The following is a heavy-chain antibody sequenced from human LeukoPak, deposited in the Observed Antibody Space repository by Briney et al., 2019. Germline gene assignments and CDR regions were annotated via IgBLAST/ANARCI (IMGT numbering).Heavy chain of an antibody. J-gene: IGHJ4*02. D-gene: IGHD1-26*01. CDR2: IYSGGIT. CDR1: GFTVSINY. CDR3: AREGLGIPFDY. Sequence: GGSLRLSCAAPGFTVSINYMSWVRQAPGKGLEWVSVIYSGGITYYADSVKGRFTTSRDNARNSLYLQMNSLRAEDTAVYYCAREGLGIPFDYWGRGTLVTVPS. V-gene: IGHV3-53*01.